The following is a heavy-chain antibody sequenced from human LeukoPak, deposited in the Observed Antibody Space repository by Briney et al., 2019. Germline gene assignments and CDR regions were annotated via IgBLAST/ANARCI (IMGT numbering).Heavy chain of an antibody. Sequence: SQTLSLTCTVSGGSISSGSYYWSWLRQPAGKGLEWIGRIYTSGSTNYNPSLKSRVAISVDTSKNQFSLKLSSVTAADTAVYYCARGILGYCSSTSCNNWFDPWGQGTLVTVSS. CDR3: ARGILGYCSSTSCNNWFDP. D-gene: IGHD2-2*01. J-gene: IGHJ5*02. V-gene: IGHV4-61*02. CDR2: IYTSGST. CDR1: GGSISSGSYY.